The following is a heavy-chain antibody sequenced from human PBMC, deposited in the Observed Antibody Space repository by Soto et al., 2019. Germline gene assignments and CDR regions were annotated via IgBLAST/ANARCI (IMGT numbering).Heavy chain of an antibody. CDR1: GDSISSNY. D-gene: IGHD3-16*01. CDR2: IYYSGAT. Sequence: ETLSLTCTVSGDSISSNYWSWIRQHPGKGLEWIGYIYYSGATNYNPSLKSRVTISVDTSKNQFSLKLNSVTAADTAVYYCARAMGDWGTYYYYYGMDVWGPGTTVTVSS. V-gene: IGHV4-59*01. J-gene: IGHJ6*02. CDR3: ARAMGDWGTYYYYYGMDV.